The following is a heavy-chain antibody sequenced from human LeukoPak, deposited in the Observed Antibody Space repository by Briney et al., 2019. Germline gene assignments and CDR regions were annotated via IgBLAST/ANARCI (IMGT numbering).Heavy chain of an antibody. V-gene: IGHV4-4*07. J-gene: IGHJ4*02. CDR2: IYTSGST. CDR1: GGSISSYY. D-gene: IGHD2-2*01. CDR3: ATTRRSRYCSSTSCPSALAY. Sequence: PSETLSLTCTVSGGSISSYYWSWIRQPAGKGLEWIGRIYTSGSTNYNPSLKSRVTMSVDTSKNQFSLKLSSVTAADTAVYYCATTRRSRYCSSTSCPSALAYWGQGTLVTVSS.